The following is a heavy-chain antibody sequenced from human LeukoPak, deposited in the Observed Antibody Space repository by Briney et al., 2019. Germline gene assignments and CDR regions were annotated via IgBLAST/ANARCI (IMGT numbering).Heavy chain of an antibody. CDR3: AILPVAGTPAG. J-gene: IGHJ4*02. CDR1: GYTFTSYG. D-gene: IGHD6-19*01. Sequence: GASVKVSCKASGYTFTSYGISWVRQAPGQGLEWMGIINPGGGSTNYAQKFQGRLTVTRDTSTSTVYMELSSLRSEDTAFYYCAILPVAGTPAGWGQGTLVTVSS. V-gene: IGHV1-46*01. CDR2: INPGGGST.